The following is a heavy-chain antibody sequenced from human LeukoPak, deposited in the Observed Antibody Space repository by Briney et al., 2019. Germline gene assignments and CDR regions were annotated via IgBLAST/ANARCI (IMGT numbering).Heavy chain of an antibody. Sequence: SETLSLTCTVSGGSISSYYWIWIRQPPGEGLEWIGYIYYSGSPNYNPSLKSRVTISVDTSKNQFSLKLSSVTAADTAVYYCARVPMITFGGVIVIGAFDIWGQGTMVTVSS. V-gene: IGHV4-59*01. CDR3: ARVPMITFGGVIVIGAFDI. CDR1: GGSISSYY. CDR2: IYYSGSP. D-gene: IGHD3-16*02. J-gene: IGHJ3*02.